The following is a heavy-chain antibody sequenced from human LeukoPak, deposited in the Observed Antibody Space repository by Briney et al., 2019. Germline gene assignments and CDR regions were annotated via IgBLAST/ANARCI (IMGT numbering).Heavy chain of an antibody. J-gene: IGHJ6*02. CDR1: GGTFSSYA. CDR2: MNPNSGNT. CDR3: ARGHGYSGYDFFPYYYYGMDV. V-gene: IGHV1-8*02. D-gene: IGHD5-12*01. Sequence: ASVKVSCKASGGTFSSYAISWVRQATGQGLEWMGWMNPNSGNTGYAQKFQGRVTMTRNTSISTAYMELSSLRSEDTAVYYCARGHGYSGYDFFPYYYYGMDVWGQGTTVTVSS.